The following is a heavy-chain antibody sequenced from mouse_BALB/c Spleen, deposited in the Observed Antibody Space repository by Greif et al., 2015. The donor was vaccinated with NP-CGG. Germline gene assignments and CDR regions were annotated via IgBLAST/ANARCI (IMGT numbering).Heavy chain of an antibody. Sequence: EVQLVESGGGLVKPGGSLKLSCAASGFAFSSYDMSWVRQTPEKRLEWVATISSGGSYTYYPDSVKGRFTISRDNARNTLYLQMSSLRSEDTALYYCARHDDGYYEDYWGQGTTLTVSS. J-gene: IGHJ2*01. V-gene: IGHV5-9*02. CDR3: ARHDDGYYEDY. CDR2: ISSGGSYT. D-gene: IGHD2-3*01. CDR1: GFAFSSYD.